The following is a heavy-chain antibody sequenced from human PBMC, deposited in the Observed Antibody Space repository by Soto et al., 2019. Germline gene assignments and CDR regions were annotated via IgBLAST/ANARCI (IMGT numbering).Heavy chain of an antibody. CDR1: GGSFSGYY. Sequence: QVQLQQWGAGLLKPSETLSLTCAVYGGSFSGYYWSWIRQPPGKGLEWMGEINHSGSTNYNPSLKSRVTISVDTSKHQFSLKLSSVTAADTAVYYCASSDGDYVYFDYWGQGTLVTVSS. CDR2: INHSGST. D-gene: IGHD4-17*01. V-gene: IGHV4-34*01. J-gene: IGHJ4*02. CDR3: ASSDGDYVYFDY.